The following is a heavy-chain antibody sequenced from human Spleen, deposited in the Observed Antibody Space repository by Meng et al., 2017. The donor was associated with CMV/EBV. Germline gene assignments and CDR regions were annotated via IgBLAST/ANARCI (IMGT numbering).Heavy chain of an antibody. CDR1: GDSISSGSYY. CDR2: INHSGST. V-gene: IGHV4-39*07. CDR3: ARGLIRKMTTVIPKYYCYGMDV. D-gene: IGHD4-11*01. J-gene: IGHJ6*02. Sequence: SETLSLTCTVSGDSISSGSYYWGWIRQPPGKGLEWIGEINHSGSTNYNPSLKSRVTISIDTSKSQFSLKLTSVTAADTAVYYCARGLIRKMTTVIPKYYCYGMDVWGQGTTVTVSS.